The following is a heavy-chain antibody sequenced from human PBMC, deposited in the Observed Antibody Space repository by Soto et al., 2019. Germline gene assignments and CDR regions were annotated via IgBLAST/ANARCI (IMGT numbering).Heavy chain of an antibody. J-gene: IGHJ3*02. CDR1: GGSISSGDYY. V-gene: IGHV4-30-4*01. CDR3: ARDTGYYDFWSGPARDAFDI. D-gene: IGHD3-3*01. Sequence: KTSETLSLTCTVSGGSISSGDYYWSWIHQPPGKGLEWIGYIYYSGSTYYNPSLKSRVTISVDTSKNQFSLKLSSVTAADTAVYYCARDTGYYDFWSGPARDAFDIWGQGTMVTVSS. CDR2: IYYSGST.